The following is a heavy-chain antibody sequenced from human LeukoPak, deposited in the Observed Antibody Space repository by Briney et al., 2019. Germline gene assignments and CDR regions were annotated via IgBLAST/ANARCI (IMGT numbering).Heavy chain of an antibody. J-gene: IGHJ4*02. D-gene: IGHD6-19*01. CDR3: ARILVSGRGPFDY. Sequence: GESLKISCKGSGYRFSNYWIAWVRQMPGKGLEWIGIIYPGDSDARYSPSFQGQVTISADKSISAAYLQWSSLKASDTAMFYCARILVSGRGPFDYWGQGTLVTVSP. CDR2: IYPGDSDA. V-gene: IGHV5-51*01. CDR1: GYRFSNYW.